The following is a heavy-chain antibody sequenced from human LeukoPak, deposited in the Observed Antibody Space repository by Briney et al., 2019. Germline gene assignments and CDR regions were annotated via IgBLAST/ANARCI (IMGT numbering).Heavy chain of an antibody. CDR1: GFTFSDYY. CDR2: ISSSGSTI. Sequence: GGSLRLSCAASGFTFSDYYMSWIRQAPGKGLEWVSYISSSGSTIYYADSVKGRFTISRDNAKNSLYLQMNSLRAEDTAVYYCARERETGITIFGVVTPFDYWGQGTLSPSPQ. J-gene: IGHJ4*02. V-gene: IGHV3-11*01. CDR3: ARERETGITIFGVVTPFDY. D-gene: IGHD3-3*01.